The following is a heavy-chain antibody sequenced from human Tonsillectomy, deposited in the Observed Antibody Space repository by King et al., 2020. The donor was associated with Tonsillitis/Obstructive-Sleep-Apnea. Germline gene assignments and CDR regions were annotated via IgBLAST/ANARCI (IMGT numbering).Heavy chain of an antibody. V-gene: IGHV4-39*01. Sequence: VQLQQSGPGLVKPSETLSLTCTFSGGSMSSSGYYWGWIRQPPGKGLEWIGSIYYSGTTYYNPSLKSRVTKSIDTSKKQFSLKLRSVTAADTAVYYCARLYSNYFHYYMDVWGKGTTVTVSS. D-gene: IGHD4-11*01. CDR3: ARLYSNYFHYYMDV. CDR2: IYYSGTT. J-gene: IGHJ6*03. CDR1: GGSMSSSGYY.